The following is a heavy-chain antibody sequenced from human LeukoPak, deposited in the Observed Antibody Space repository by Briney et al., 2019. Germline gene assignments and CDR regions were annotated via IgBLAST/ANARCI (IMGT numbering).Heavy chain of an antibody. CDR1: GFTFSNYG. J-gene: IGHJ4*02. D-gene: IGHD3-16*01. Sequence: PGGSLRLSCAGSGFTFSNYGMHWVRQAPGKGPEWVAVISYDGTNKYYADSVEGRFTISRDNSKNTVYLQMSSLRAEDTAVYYCARDVWGNDYWGQGTLVTVSS. V-gene: IGHV3-30*03. CDR2: ISYDGTNK. CDR3: ARDVWGNDY.